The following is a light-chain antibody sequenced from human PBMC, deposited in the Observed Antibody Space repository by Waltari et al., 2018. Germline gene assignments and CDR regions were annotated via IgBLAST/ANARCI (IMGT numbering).Light chain of an antibody. CDR3: HQSYTFPRT. V-gene: IGKV1-39*01. CDR1: QSINFY. CDR2: AAS. Sequence: DIHMTQSPSSLSASVGDTVTITCRASQSINFYLNWYQQKTGEAPKVLIYAASNLRVGVPSRFSGSGSGTDFSLTISSLQPEDFATYYCHQSYTFPRTFGQGTKVEIK. J-gene: IGKJ1*01.